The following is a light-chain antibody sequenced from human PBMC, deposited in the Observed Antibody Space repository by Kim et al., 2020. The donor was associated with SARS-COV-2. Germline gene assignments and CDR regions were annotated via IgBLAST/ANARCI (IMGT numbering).Light chain of an antibody. CDR1: SSDVGASNR. V-gene: IGLV2-18*02. Sequence: QSALTQPPSVSGSPGQSVTISCTGTSSDVGASNRVSWYQQSPGTAPKLMIYEASNRPSGVPDRFSGSKSGNTASLTISGLQAEDEGDYYCNSYTSSNTVRFGGGTQLTVL. J-gene: IGLJ7*01. CDR2: EAS. CDR3: NSYTSSNTVR.